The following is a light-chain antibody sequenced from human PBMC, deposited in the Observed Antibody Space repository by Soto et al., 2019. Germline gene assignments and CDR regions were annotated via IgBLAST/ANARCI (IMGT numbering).Light chain of an antibody. CDR2: EDD. CDR1: SGSIATNY. V-gene: IGLV6-57*03. CDR3: QSYDSSNHGV. Sequence: NFMLTQPHSVSESPGKTVTISCTRSSGSIATNYVQWFQQRPGSAPIIVIYEDDQRPSGVPDRFSGSIDSSSNSASLTISGLQTEDEADYCCQSYDSSNHGVFGGGTKLTVL. J-gene: IGLJ3*02.